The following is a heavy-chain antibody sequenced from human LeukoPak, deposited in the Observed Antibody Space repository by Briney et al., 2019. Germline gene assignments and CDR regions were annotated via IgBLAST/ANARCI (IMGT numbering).Heavy chain of an antibody. V-gene: IGHV1-46*01. CDR3: ARGDLSGIAAAGTGY. CDR1: GYTFTSYY. Sequence: ASVKVSCKASGYTFTSYYMHWVRQAPGQGLEWMGIINPSGGSTSYAQKFQGRVTMTRDMSTSTVYMELSSLRSEDTAVYYCARGDLSGIAAAGTGYWGQGTLVTVSS. D-gene: IGHD6-13*01. CDR2: INPSGGST. J-gene: IGHJ4*02.